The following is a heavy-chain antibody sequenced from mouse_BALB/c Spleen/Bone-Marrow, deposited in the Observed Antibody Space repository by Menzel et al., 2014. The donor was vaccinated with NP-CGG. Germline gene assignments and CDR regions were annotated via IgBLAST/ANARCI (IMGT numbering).Heavy chain of an antibody. Sequence: QVHVKQSGPGLVAPSQSLSITCTVSGFSLTSYGVHWVRQPPGKGLEWLGIIWAGGNTNYNSALMSRLSISKDNSKSQVSLKMNSLQTDDTAMYYCARELGAWFAYWGQGTLVTVSA. CDR3: ARELGAWFAY. D-gene: IGHD4-1*01. CDR1: GFSLTSYG. V-gene: IGHV2-9*02. J-gene: IGHJ3*01. CDR2: IWAGGNT.